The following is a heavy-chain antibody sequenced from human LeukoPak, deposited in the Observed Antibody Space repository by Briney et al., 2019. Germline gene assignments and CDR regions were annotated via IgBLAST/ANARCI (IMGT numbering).Heavy chain of an antibody. Sequence: PGGSLRLSCAASGFTFSSASMKWVREAPGKGLEWVSYISTSSSGRTIYYADSVKGRLTISRDDVKNSLYLQMNSLRHEDTAVYYCARVRPGYYSDYWGQGTLVTVSS. CDR1: GFTFSSAS. V-gene: IGHV3-48*02. CDR3: ARVRPGYYSDY. CDR2: ISTSSSGRTI. D-gene: IGHD3-22*01. J-gene: IGHJ4*02.